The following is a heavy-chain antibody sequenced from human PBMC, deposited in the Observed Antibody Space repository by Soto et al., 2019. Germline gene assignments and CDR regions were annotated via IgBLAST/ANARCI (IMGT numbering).Heavy chain of an antibody. CDR3: ARDLQLYRAY. CDR1: GFTFSSDS. CDR2: ISSSSSYI. D-gene: IGHD4-4*01. V-gene: IGHV3-21*01. J-gene: IGHJ4*02. Sequence: PGVSLRLSCAASGFTFSSDSMNWVRQAPGKGLEWVSSISSSSSYIYYADSVKGRFTISRDNAKNSLYLQMNSRRAEDTAVYYCARDLQLYRAYWGEGTLVTVSS.